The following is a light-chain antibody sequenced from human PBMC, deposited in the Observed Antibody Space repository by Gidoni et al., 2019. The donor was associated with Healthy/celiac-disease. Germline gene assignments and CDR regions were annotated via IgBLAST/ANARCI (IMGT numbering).Light chain of an antibody. V-gene: IGLV3-19*01. CDR1: SLRSYY. Sequence: SSELTQDPAVSVALGPTVRITCQGDSLRSYYASWYQQKPGQAPVLVIYGKNNRPSGIPDRFSGSSSGNTVSLTITGAQAEDEADYYCNSRDSSGNHVVFGGGTKLTVL. CDR3: NSRDSSGNHVV. J-gene: IGLJ2*01. CDR2: GKN.